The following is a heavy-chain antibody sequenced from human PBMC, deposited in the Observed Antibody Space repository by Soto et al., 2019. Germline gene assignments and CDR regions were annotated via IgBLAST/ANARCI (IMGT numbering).Heavy chain of an antibody. J-gene: IGHJ4*02. V-gene: IGHV1-18*01. CDR1: GYTFASYG. CDR3: ARESLGPFDY. D-gene: IGHD7-27*01. Sequence: ASVKVSCKASGYTFASYGISWVRQAPGQGLEWMGWISAYNGNTNYAQKLQGRVTITRDTSASTAYMELSSLRSEDTAVYYCARESLGPFDYWGQGTLVTVSS. CDR2: ISAYNGNT.